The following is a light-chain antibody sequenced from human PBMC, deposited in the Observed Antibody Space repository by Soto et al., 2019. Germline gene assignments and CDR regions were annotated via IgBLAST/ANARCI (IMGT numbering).Light chain of an antibody. V-gene: IGKV2-24*01. Sequence: DIVLTQTPLSSHVTLGQPASISCRSSQSLVHSDGNTYLTWLQQRPGQPPRLLIYMISNRFSGVQDRFSGMGAGTDFTLKISRVEADDGGVYYCMQATHAYTVGQGTKLEIK. CDR2: MIS. CDR1: QSLVHSDGNTY. J-gene: IGKJ2*01. CDR3: MQATHAYT.